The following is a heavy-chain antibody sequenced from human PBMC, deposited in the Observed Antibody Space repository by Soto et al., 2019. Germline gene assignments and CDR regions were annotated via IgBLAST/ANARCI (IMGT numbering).Heavy chain of an antibody. V-gene: IGHV4-61*01. J-gene: IGHJ4*02. CDR2: IYYSGST. CDR1: GGSVSSGSYY. CDR3: ARDQYYFDY. Sequence: SSETLSLTCTVSGGSVSSGSYYWSWIRQPPGKGLEWIGYIYYSGSTNYNPSLKSRVTISVDTSKNQFSLKLSSVTAADTAVYYCARDQYYFDYWGQGTLVTVSS.